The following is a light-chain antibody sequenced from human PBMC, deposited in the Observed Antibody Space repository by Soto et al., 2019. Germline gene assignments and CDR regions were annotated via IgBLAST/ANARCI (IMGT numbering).Light chain of an antibody. CDR3: QQYNSLPLT. CDR2: DAS. Sequence: DIQMTQSPSSLSASVGDRVTITCQASQDISNFLNWYRQKPGKAPNLLIYDASTLETGVPLRFSGSGSGSYFSFTISSLQPEDVATYYCQQYNSLPLTFGGGSMV. J-gene: IGKJ4*01. V-gene: IGKV1-33*01. CDR1: QDISNF.